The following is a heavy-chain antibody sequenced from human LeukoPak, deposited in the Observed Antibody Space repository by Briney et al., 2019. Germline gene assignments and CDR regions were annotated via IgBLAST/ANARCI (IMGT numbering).Heavy chain of an antibody. Sequence: GGSLRLSCAVSGLTVRGDYMSWVRQAPGKGLEWVSNIRNSGSIQYSDSVKGRFTISRDSSKNMLYLQMNNLRAEDKALYYCATTAGSSFDYWGQGTLVTVSS. J-gene: IGHJ4*02. D-gene: IGHD3-10*01. CDR1: GLTVRGDY. CDR2: IRNSGSI. CDR3: ATTAGSSFDY. V-gene: IGHV3-53*01.